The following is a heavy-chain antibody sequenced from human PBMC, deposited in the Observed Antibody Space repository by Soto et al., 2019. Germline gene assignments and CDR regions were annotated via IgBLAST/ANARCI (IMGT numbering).Heavy chain of an antibody. CDR3: ARALTTVTLFDP. Sequence: QVQLQESGTGLVKPSQTLSLTCTVSGGSISSGGYYWSWIRQHPGKGLEWIGYIYYSGSTYYNPSLKNLVTISVDTSKNQFSLKLSSVTAADTAVYYCARALTTVTLFDPWGQGTLVTVSS. J-gene: IGHJ5*02. D-gene: IGHD4-17*01. V-gene: IGHV4-31*01. CDR2: IYYSGST. CDR1: GGSISSGGYY.